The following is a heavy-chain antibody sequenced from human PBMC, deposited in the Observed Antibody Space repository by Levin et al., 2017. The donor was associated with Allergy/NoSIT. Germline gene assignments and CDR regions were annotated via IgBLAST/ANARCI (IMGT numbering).Heavy chain of an antibody. V-gene: IGHV3-74*01. D-gene: IGHD5-18*01. Sequence: GESLKISCAASGFNFSSYWMHWVRQAPGKGLVWVSRIYSDGSSTTYADSVKGRFTISRDNAKNTLNLQMNSLRAEDTAVYYCARGGAHSGYSYVDYWGQGTLVTVSS. CDR2: IYSDGSST. J-gene: IGHJ4*02. CDR3: ARGGAHSGYSYVDY. CDR1: GFNFSSYW.